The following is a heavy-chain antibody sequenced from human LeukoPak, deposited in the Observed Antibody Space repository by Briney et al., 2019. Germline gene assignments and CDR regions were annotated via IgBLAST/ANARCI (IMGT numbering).Heavy chain of an antibody. CDR1: GYTFTSYG. J-gene: IGHJ4*02. CDR3: ARDRPYISGWYNNDY. Sequence: ASVKVSCKASGYTFTSYGISWVRQAPGQGLEWMGWISVYNGNTKNAQKVQGRVTMTTDTSTSTAYMELRSLRSDDTAVYYCARDRPYISGWYNNDYWGQGTLVTVSS. CDR2: ISVYNGNT. D-gene: IGHD6-19*01. V-gene: IGHV1-18*01.